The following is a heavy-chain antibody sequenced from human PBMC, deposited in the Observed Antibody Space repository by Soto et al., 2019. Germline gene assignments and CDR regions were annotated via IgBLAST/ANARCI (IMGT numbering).Heavy chain of an antibody. D-gene: IGHD3-9*01. V-gene: IGHV4-59*01. Sequence: SETLSLTCTVSGGSISSYYWSWIRQPPGKGLEWIGYIYYSGSTNYNPSHKSRVTISVDTSKNQFSLKLSSVTAADTAVYYCASRRDILTGYYTNWGQGTLVTVSS. J-gene: IGHJ4*02. CDR1: GGSISSYY. CDR2: IYYSGST. CDR3: ASRRDILTGYYTN.